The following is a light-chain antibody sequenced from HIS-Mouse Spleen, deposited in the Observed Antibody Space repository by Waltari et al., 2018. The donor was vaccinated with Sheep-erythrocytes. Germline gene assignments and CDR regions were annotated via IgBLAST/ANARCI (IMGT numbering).Light chain of an antibody. CDR3: AAWDDSLNGVV. Sequence: QSVLTQPPSVSEAPRQRVTIPCSGSRPNIGNNAVNWYQQLPGKAPKLLIYYDDLLPSGVSDRFSGSKSGTSASLAISGLQSEDEADYYCAAWDDSLNGVVFGGGTKLTVL. CDR2: YDD. J-gene: IGLJ2*01. CDR1: RPNIGNNA. V-gene: IGLV1-36*01.